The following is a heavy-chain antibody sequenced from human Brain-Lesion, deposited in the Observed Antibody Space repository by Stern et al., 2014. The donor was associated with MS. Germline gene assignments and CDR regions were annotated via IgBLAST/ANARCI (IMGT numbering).Heavy chain of an antibody. V-gene: IGHV4-31*03. CDR2: VYYSGSI. CDR1: GGSVSSGGYF. Sequence: VQLVESGPGLVKPLQTLSLTCTVSGGSVSSGGYFWNLIRPHPGKGLEWIGHVYYSGSIAYNPSLKSRVTISVDTSKNQFSLRLRSVTAADTAVYYCARNPALWYFDLWGRGTLAAVSS. D-gene: IGHD3-3*02. J-gene: IGHJ2*01. CDR3: ARNPALWYFDL.